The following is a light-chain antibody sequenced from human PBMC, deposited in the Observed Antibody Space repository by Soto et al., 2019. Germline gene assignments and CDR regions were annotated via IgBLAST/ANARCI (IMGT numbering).Light chain of an antibody. CDR2: GAS. Sequence: EIVMTQSPATLSVSPGERATLSCRASQSVSSNLAWYQQKPGQAPRLLIYGASTRATGIPARFSGSGSGTEFTLTISSLHSEDFAVYYCQQYNTWLTFGGGTKVEIK. V-gene: IGKV3-15*01. CDR1: QSVSSN. CDR3: QQYNTWLT. J-gene: IGKJ4*01.